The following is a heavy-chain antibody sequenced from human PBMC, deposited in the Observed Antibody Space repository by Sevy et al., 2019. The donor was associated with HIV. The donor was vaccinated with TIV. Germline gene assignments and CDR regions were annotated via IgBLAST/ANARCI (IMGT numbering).Heavy chain of an antibody. J-gene: IGHJ5*02. Sequence: GGSLRLSCAASGFTFSHYGLSWVRQAPGKGLEWVSSISGSGDSTYYADSVRGRFTISWDNSKDTRLMRMNSLRAEDTAVYYCAKGSDSNWYRDWFDPWGQGTLVTVSS. CDR2: ISGSGDST. CDR1: GFTFSHYG. V-gene: IGHV3-23*01. CDR3: AKGSDSNWYRDWFDP. D-gene: IGHD6-13*01.